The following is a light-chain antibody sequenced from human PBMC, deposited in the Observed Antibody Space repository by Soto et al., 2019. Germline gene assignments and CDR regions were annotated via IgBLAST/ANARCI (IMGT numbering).Light chain of an antibody. CDR2: DVS. CDR3: SSYTSSSAPYV. J-gene: IGLJ1*01. V-gene: IGLV2-14*01. CDR1: SSDVGAYNY. Sequence: QSALTQPASVSGSPGQSITISCTGTSSDVGAYNYVSWYQQYPGKAPRLMIYDVSRRPSGVSNRFSGSKSGNTASLTISGLQAEDEADYYCSSYTSSSAPYVLGTGTKVTVL.